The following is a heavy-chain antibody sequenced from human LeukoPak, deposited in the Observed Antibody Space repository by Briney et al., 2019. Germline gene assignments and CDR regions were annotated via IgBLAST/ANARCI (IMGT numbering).Heavy chain of an antibody. CDR2: IYYSGST. D-gene: IGHD4-11*01. CDR1: GGSISSSSYY. J-gene: IGHJ5*02. V-gene: IGHV4-39*01. Sequence: SETLSLTCTVSGGSISSSSYYWGWIRQPPGKGLEWIGSIYYSGSTYYNPSLKSRVTISVDTSKNQFSLKLSSVTASDTAVYYCASQRSDSWFDPWGQGTLDTVSS. CDR3: ASQRSDSWFDP.